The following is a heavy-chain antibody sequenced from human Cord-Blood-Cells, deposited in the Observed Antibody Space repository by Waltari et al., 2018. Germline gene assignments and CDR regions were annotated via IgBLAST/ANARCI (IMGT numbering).Heavy chain of an antibody. CDR3: ARASGSSGFDY. V-gene: IGHV1-3*01. D-gene: IGHD3-10*01. CDR1: GYPFTSYA. CDR2: INAGNGNT. Sequence: QVQLVQSGAEVKKPGASVKVSCKASGYPFTSYAMHWVRQAPGQRLEWMGWINAGNGNTKYSQKFQGRVTITRDTSASTAYMELSSLRSEDTAVYYCARASGSSGFDYWGQGTLVTVSS. J-gene: IGHJ4*02.